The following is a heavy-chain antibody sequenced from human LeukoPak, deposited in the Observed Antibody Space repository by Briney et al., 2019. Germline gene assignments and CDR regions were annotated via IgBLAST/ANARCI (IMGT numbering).Heavy chain of an antibody. J-gene: IGHJ4*02. CDR3: ARVNLLGYCTNGVCPGGGLPFDY. Sequence: SETLSLTCTVSGGSISSYYWSWIRQPAGKGLEWIGRIYTSGSTNYNPSLKSRVTMSVDTSKNQFSLKLNSVTAADTAVYYCARVNLLGYCTNGVCPGGGLPFDYWGQGTLVTVSS. CDR2: IYTSGST. V-gene: IGHV4-4*07. D-gene: IGHD2-8*01. CDR1: GGSISSYY.